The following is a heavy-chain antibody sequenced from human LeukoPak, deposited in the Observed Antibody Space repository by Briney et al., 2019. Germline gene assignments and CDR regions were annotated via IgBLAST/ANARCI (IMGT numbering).Heavy chain of an antibody. CDR1: EFTFSSYS. Sequence: TGGSLRLSCAASEFTFSSYSMNWVRQAPGKGLEWVSAISGSGGSTYYADSVKGRFTISRDNSKNTLYLQMNSLRAEDTAVYYCAKDVSLAASDYYYGMDVWGQGTTVTVSS. CDR2: ISGSGGST. CDR3: AKDVSLAASDYYYGMDV. D-gene: IGHD6-25*01. V-gene: IGHV3-23*01. J-gene: IGHJ6*02.